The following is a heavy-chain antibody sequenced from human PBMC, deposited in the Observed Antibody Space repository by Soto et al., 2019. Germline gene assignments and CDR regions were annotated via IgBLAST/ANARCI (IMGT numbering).Heavy chain of an antibody. CDR3: EHSFFYSYGDQRYLHSFPTSRSSDL. J-gene: IGHJ2*01. D-gene: IGHD4-17*01. CDR2: ISGSGVST. CDR1: RLTLSSYP. Sequence: CSAARLTLSSYPMCWVRQDKGKGLEWVSGISGSGVSTYYADSVKGRLTISRDNSKNTLYLQMNSLRAEDTAVYHCEHSFFYSYGDQRYLHSFPTSRSSDL. V-gene: IGHV3-23*01.